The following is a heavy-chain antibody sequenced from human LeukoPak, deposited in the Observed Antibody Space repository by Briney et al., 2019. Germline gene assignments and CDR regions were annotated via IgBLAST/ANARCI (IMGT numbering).Heavy chain of an antibody. D-gene: IGHD3-22*01. CDR3: ARIITMIVVVGGY. J-gene: IGHJ4*02. CDR2: IRYDGSNK. V-gene: IGHV3-30*02. Sequence: GGSLRLSCAASGFTFSSYGMHWVRQAPGKGLEWVAFIRYDGSNKYYAGSVKGRFTISRDNSKNTLYLQMNSLRAEDTAVYYCARIITMIVVVGGYWGQGTLVTVSS. CDR1: GFTFSSYG.